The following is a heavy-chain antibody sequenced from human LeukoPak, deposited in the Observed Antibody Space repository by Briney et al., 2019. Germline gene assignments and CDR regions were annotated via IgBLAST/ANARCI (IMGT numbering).Heavy chain of an antibody. D-gene: IGHD4-11*01. CDR3: ARDPSSVTLYFFDY. J-gene: IGHJ4*02. CDR1: GYTFRGNY. CDR2: IDANNGDT. V-gene: IGHV1-2*02. Sequence: ASVKVSCKAFGYTFRGNYIHWLRQAPGQGLEWMGWIDANNGDTKSAQKFQGRVTMSRDTSISTAYMDLSSLSPDDAAVYYCARDPSSVTLYFFDYWGQGTLVTVSS.